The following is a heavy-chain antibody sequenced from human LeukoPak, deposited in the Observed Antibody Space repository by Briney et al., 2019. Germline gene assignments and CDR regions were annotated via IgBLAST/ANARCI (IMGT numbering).Heavy chain of an antibody. CDR2: IYYSGST. CDR3: ARVVGFAAAGPMDV. D-gene: IGHD6-13*01. J-gene: IGHJ6*02. V-gene: IGHV4-59*01. CDR1: GGPISSYY. Sequence: SETLSLTCTVSGGPISSYYWSWIRQPPGKGLEWIGYIYYSGSTNYNPSLKSRVTISVDTSKNQFSLKPSSVTAADTAVYYCARVVGFAAAGPMDVWGQGTTVTVSS.